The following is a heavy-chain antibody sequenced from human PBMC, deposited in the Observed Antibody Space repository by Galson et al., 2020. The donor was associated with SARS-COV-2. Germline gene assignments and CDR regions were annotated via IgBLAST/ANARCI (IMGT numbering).Heavy chain of an antibody. CDR1: GFTFSSYA. CDR3: ARAWGGGYYYYGMDV. Sequence: GESLKISCAASGFTFSSYAMHWVRQAPGKGLEWVAVISYDGSNKYYADSVKGRFTISRDNSKNTLYLQMNSLRAEDTAVYYCARAWGGGYYYYGMDVWGQGTTVTVSS. V-gene: IGHV3-30-3*01. J-gene: IGHJ6*02. CDR2: ISYDGSNK. D-gene: IGHD3-16*01.